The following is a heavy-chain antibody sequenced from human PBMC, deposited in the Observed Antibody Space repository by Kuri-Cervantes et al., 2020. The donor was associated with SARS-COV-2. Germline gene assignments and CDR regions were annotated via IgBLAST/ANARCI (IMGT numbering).Heavy chain of an antibody. D-gene: IGHD6-13*01. CDR3: SLSSSSVYYYYMDV. CDR1: GFTFSDSA. Sequence: GGSLRLSCAASGFTFSDSAMNWVRQAPGKGLEWVSAISTSGAYTYYADSVKGRFTISRDNSKNTLYLQMNSLRAEDTAVYYCSLSSSSVYYYYMDVWGKGTMVTVSS. CDR2: ISTSGAYT. V-gene: IGHV3-23*01. J-gene: IGHJ6*03.